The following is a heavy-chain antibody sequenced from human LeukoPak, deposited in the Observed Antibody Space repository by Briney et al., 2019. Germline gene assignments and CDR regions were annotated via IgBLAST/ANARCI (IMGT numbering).Heavy chain of an antibody. J-gene: IGHJ3*02. Sequence: SETLSLTCTVSGGSISSGDYYWNWIRQPPGKGLEWIGYIYYSGSTYYNPSLKSRVTMSVDTSKKQFSLKLSSVTAADTAVYYCARGRYYYESSTSGAFDIWGQGTMVTVSS. D-gene: IGHD3-22*01. CDR2: IYYSGST. CDR1: GGSISSGDYY. V-gene: IGHV4-30-4*01. CDR3: ARGRYYYESSTSGAFDI.